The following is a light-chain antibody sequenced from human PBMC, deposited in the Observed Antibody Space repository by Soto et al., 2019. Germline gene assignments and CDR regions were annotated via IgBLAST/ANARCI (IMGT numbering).Light chain of an antibody. Sequence: QSVLTQPPSVSAAPGQKVTISCSGSSSNIGNNFVSWYQQLPGTAPKLLIYDKNKRPSGIPDRFSGSQSGTSATLGITGLQTGDEADYHCGTWDSSLSAVVFGGGTKVTVL. V-gene: IGLV1-51*01. CDR3: GTWDSSLSAVV. CDR2: DKN. CDR1: SSNIGNNF. J-gene: IGLJ3*02.